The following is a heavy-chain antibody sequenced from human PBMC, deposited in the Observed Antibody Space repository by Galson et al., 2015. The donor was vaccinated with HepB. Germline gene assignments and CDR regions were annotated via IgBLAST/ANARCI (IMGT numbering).Heavy chain of an antibody. V-gene: IGHV4-34*01. J-gene: IGHJ3*02. CDR1: GGSFSGYY. CDR2: INHSGST. CDR3: ARGSRYYYGSGSYYQDAFDI. D-gene: IGHD3-10*01. Sequence: SETLSLTCAVYGGSFSGYYWSWIRQPPGKGLEWIGEINHSGSTNYNPSLKSRVTISVDTSKNQFSLKLSSVTAADTAVYYCARGSRYYYGSGSYYQDAFDIWGQRTMVTVSS.